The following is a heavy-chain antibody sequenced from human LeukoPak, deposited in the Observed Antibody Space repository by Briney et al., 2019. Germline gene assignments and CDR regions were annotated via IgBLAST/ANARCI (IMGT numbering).Heavy chain of an antibody. V-gene: IGHV3-30*02. J-gene: IGHJ4*02. Sequence: GGSLRLSCAASGFTFSDSGMHWVRQAPGKGLEWVAFIRYDGSDKYYVDSVKGRFTISRDNSKNALLQMNSLRPDDTAVYYCAKITQGTTAGYWGQGTLVTVSS. CDR3: AKITQGTTAGY. CDR2: IRYDGSDK. CDR1: GFTFSDSG. D-gene: IGHD4-17*01.